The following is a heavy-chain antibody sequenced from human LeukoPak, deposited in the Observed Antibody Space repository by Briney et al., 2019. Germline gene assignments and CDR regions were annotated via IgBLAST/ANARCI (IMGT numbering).Heavy chain of an antibody. J-gene: IGHJ6*03. CDR2: IYYSGST. Sequence: PETLSLTCTVSGGSISSYYWSWIRQPPGKGLEWIGYIYYSGSTNYNPSLKSRVTISVDTSKNQFSLKLSSVTAADTAVYYCARNTAMEYYYMDVWGKGTTVTVSS. V-gene: IGHV4-59*01. D-gene: IGHD5-18*01. CDR1: GGSISSYY. CDR3: ARNTAMEYYYMDV.